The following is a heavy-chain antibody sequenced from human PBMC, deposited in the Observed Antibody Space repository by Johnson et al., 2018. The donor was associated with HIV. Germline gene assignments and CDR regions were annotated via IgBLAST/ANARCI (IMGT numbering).Heavy chain of an antibody. D-gene: IGHD2-15*01. J-gene: IGHJ3*02. CDR3: AKPPSMVADAFDI. V-gene: IGHV3-20*04. CDR1: GFRFDEYG. Sequence: VQLVESGGGVERPGGSLRLSCVGSGFRFDEYGMSWVRQGTGKGLEWVSVIYSGGSTGYADSVKGRFNISRDNSKNTLYLQMNSLRAEDAAVYYCAKPPSMVADAFDIWGQGTMVTVSS. CDR2: IYSGGST.